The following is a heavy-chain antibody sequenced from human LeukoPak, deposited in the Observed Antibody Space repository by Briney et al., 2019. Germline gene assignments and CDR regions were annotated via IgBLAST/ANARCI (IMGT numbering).Heavy chain of an antibody. Sequence: GGSLRLSCAASGFTFSNYWMTWVRQAPGKVLEWVAHINQDGSKAYYMDSVKARFTVSRDNAENSVSLHMNSLRAEDTAVYYCVRDGGVDGYDLLDYWGQGSLVTVSS. CDR2: INQDGSKA. J-gene: IGHJ4*02. CDR1: GFTFSNYW. D-gene: IGHD5-24*01. CDR3: VRDGGVDGYDLLDY. V-gene: IGHV3-7*01.